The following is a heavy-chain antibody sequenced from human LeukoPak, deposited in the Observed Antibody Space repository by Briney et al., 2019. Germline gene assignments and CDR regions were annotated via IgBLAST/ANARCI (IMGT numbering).Heavy chain of an antibody. D-gene: IGHD2-15*01. CDR3: ARHCCSGPAKRVFDI. V-gene: IGHV4-39*01. Sequence: SETLSLTCTVSGGSIISSDYHWGWVRQPPGKGLEWIGTISYSGNTDYNPSLRSRVTISVDTSNNQFSLRLGSVTAADTAVYHCARHCCSGPAKRVFDIWGQGTMATVSS. J-gene: IGHJ3*02. CDR1: GGSIISSDYH. CDR2: ISYSGNT.